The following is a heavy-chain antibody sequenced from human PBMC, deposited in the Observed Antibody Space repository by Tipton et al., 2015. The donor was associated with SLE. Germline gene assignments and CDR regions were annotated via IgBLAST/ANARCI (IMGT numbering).Heavy chain of an antibody. D-gene: IGHD2-2*01. CDR2: ISSGSSYR. J-gene: IGHJ6*02. Sequence: SLRLSCAASGFNFSDYYMTWIRQSPAKGLEWVSYISSGSSYRDYADSVKGRFTTSRDNSKNTLYLQMNSLRAEDTAVYYCAKNDQLPFYYYYGMDVWGQGTTVTVSS. CDR3: AKNDQLPFYYYYGMDV. CDR1: GFNFSDYY. V-gene: IGHV3-11*03.